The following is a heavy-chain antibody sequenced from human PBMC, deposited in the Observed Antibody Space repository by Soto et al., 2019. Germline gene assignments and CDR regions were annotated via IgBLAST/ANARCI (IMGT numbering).Heavy chain of an antibody. CDR2: IKSGGNT. Sequence: EVQLVESGGGLVQPGGSLRLSCAASGFTVSTDWMYWVRQAPGKGLEWVSLIKSGGNTYYADSVEGRFTISRDNSKNTVFLQMNSLRDEDTAVYYCVRGNSSYGMDVWGPGTTVTVSS. CDR3: VRGNSSYGMDV. D-gene: IGHD2-21*01. CDR1: GFTVSTDW. J-gene: IGHJ6*02. V-gene: IGHV3-66*01.